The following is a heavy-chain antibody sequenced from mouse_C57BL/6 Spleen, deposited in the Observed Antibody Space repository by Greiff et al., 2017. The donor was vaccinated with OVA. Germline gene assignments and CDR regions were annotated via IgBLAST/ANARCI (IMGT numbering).Heavy chain of an antibody. CDR2: IDPSDSET. CDR3: ARGGNYGRPWFAY. D-gene: IGHD2-1*01. J-gene: IGHJ3*01. V-gene: IGHV1-52*01. CDR1: GYTFTSYW. Sequence: QVQLQQPGAELVRPGSSVKLSCKASGYTFTSYWMHWVKQRPIQGLEWIGNIDPSDSETHYNQKFKDKATLTVDKSSSTAYMQLSSLTSEDSAVYYCARGGNYGRPWFAYWGQGTLVTVSA.